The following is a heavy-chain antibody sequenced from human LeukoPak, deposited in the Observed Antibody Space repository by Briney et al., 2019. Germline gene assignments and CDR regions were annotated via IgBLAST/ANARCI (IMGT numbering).Heavy chain of an antibody. D-gene: IGHD5-24*01. V-gene: IGHV3-33*01. CDR1: GFTFSSYG. CDR2: IWYDGSNK. Sequence: GRSLKLSCAASGFTFSSYGMHWVRQAPGKGLEWVAVIWYDGSNKYYADSVKARFTISRDNSKNTLYLQMNSLRAEDPAVYYCARQMATVYYFDYWGQGTLVTVSS. J-gene: IGHJ4*02. CDR3: ARQMATVYYFDY.